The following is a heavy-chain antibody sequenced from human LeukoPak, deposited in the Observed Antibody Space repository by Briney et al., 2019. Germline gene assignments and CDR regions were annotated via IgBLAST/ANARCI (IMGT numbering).Heavy chain of an antibody. Sequence: GGSLRLSCAASGFTFSSYHMNWVRQAPGKGLEWVSGISGNGDGKYYADSVKGRFTVSRDNSKNTLYLQMNSLRAEDTAVYYCVKGVRHIAVVVAADYWGQGTLVTVSS. CDR3: VKGVRHIAVVVAADY. CDR1: GFTFSSYH. J-gene: IGHJ4*02. V-gene: IGHV3-23*01. CDR2: ISGNGDGK. D-gene: IGHD2-15*01.